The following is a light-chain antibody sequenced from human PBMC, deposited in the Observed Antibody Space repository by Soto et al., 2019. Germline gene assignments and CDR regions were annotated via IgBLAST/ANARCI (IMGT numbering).Light chain of an antibody. CDR1: SSDVGAYNS. CDR3: NSHGGSNNFWV. Sequence: QAVVTQPPSASGSPGQSVTISCTGTSSDVGAYNSVSWYQQHPGKAPRLMIYEVNKRPSGVPDRFSGSKSGNMASPTVSGLQAEDEADYYCNSHGGSNNFWVFGGGTKVTVL. V-gene: IGLV2-8*01. CDR2: EVN. J-gene: IGLJ3*02.